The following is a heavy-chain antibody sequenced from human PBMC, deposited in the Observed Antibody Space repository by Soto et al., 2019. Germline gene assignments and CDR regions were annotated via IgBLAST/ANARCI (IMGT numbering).Heavy chain of an antibody. CDR3: ARQYVYDRGSYSCDY. CDR1: GYSFTSYW. Sequence: PGESLKISCKGSGYSFTSYWIGWVRQMPGKGLEWMGRIDPSDSYTDYSPSFQGHVTISADKSVSTAYLQWSSLKASDTAMYYCARQYVYDRGSYSCDYWGQGTLVTVSS. V-gene: IGHV5-10-1*01. CDR2: IDPSDSYT. J-gene: IGHJ4*02. D-gene: IGHD3-22*01.